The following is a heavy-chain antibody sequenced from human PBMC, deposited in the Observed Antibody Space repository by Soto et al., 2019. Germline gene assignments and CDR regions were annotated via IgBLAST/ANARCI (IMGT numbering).Heavy chain of an antibody. CDR3: ARGSGWFEHWFDP. D-gene: IGHD6-19*01. J-gene: IGHJ5*02. CDR1: GGSISSYY. V-gene: IGHV4-59*01. CDR2: IYYSGST. Sequence: SETLSLTCTVSGGSISSYYWRWIRQPPGNGLEWIGYIYYSGSTNYNPSLKSRVTISVDTSKNQFSLKLSSVTAADTAVYYCARGSGWFEHWFDPWGQGTLVTVSS.